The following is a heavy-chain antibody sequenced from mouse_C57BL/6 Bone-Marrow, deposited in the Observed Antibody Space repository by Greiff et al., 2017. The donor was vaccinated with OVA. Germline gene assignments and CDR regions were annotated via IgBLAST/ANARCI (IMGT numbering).Heavy chain of an antibody. CDR2: IDPSDSYT. CDR1: GYTFTSYW. CDR3: ATYYSNYGWFAY. D-gene: IGHD2-5*01. J-gene: IGHJ3*01. Sequence: QVQLQQPGAELVKPGASVKLSCKASGYTFTSYWMQWVKQRPGQGLEWIGEIDPSDSYTNYDQKFKGKATLTVDTSSSTAYMQLSSLTSEDSAVYYCATYYSNYGWFAYWGQGTLVTVSA. V-gene: IGHV1-50*01.